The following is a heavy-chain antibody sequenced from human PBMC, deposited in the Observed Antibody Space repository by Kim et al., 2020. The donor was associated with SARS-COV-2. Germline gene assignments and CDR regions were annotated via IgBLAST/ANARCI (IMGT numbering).Heavy chain of an antibody. CDR1: GGSISSGGYY. CDR3: ARENRGYSYGYADY. D-gene: IGHD5-18*01. CDR2: IYYSGST. J-gene: IGHJ4*02. Sequence: SETLSLTCTVSGGSISSGGYYWSWIRQHPGKGLEWIGYIYYSGSTYYNPSLKSRVTISVDTSKNQFSLKLSSVTAADTAVYYCARENRGYSYGYADYWGQGTLVTVSS. V-gene: IGHV4-31*03.